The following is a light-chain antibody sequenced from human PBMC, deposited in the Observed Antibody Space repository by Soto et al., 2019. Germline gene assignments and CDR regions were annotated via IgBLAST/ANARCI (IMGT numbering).Light chain of an antibody. CDR2: AAS. V-gene: IGKV1-6*01. CDR3: LQDYNYPLT. Sequence: AIQITQSPSSLSASLVYRITITCRASQGIRNGLGWYQQKPGKAPKLLIYAASSLQSGVPSRFSGSGSGTDFTLTISSLQPEDFATYYCLQDYNYPLTFGGGTKVDIK. J-gene: IGKJ4*01. CDR1: QGIRNG.